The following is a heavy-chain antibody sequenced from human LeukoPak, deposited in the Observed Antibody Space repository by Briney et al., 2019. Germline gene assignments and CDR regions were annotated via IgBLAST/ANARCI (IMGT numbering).Heavy chain of an antibody. J-gene: IGHJ3*02. CDR1: GGFISSSSYY. V-gene: IGHV4-39*07. CDR3: ARAGQNYIPDAFDI. Sequence: PSETLSLTCTVSGGFISSSSYYWGWIRQPPGKGLEWIGSIYYSGSTYYNPSLKSRVTISVDTSKNQFSLKLSSVTAADTAVYYCARAGQNYIPDAFDIWGQGTMVTVSS. D-gene: IGHD1-7*01. CDR2: IYYSGST.